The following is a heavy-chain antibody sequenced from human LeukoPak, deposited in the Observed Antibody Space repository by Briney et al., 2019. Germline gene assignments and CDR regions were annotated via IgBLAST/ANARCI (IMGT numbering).Heavy chain of an antibody. CDR3: ARGQVRGVIYY. D-gene: IGHD3-10*01. J-gene: IGHJ4*02. Sequence: GSLRLSCVASGFMFSESWMNWIRQPPGKGLEWIGEINHSGSTNYNPSLKSRVTISVDTSKNQFSLKLSSVTAADTAVYYCARGQVRGVIYYWGQGTLVTVSS. CDR2: INHSGST. V-gene: IGHV4-34*01. CDR1: GFMFSESW.